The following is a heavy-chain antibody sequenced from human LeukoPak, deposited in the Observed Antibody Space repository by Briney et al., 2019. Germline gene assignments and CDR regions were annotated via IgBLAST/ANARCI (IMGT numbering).Heavy chain of an antibody. D-gene: IGHD1-1*01. J-gene: IGHJ3*02. CDR2: IYYSGST. Sequence: PSETLSLTCTVSGGSISSYYWSWIRQPPGKGLEWIGYIYYSGSTNYNPSLKSRVTISVDTSKNQFSLKLSSVTAADTAVYYCARRRGNGAFDIWGQGTMVTVSS. CDR1: GGSISSYY. CDR3: ARRRGNGAFDI. V-gene: IGHV4-59*08.